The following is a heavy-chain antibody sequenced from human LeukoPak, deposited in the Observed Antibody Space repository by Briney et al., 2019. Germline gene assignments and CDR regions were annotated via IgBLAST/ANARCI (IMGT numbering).Heavy chain of an antibody. J-gene: IGHJ3*01. CDR1: GFTFSTYS. D-gene: IGHD3-10*01. CDR3: ARGRSITLLRGVAMSDGFDF. V-gene: IGHV3-21*01. Sequence: GGSLRLSCAASGFTFSTYSMNWVRQAPGKGLEWVSFIDTTTNYIYYGASVKGRFTISRDNAKNSLYLQMNGLRAEDAAVYYCARGRSITLLRGVAMSDGFDFWGQGAMVTVSS. CDR2: IDTTTNYI.